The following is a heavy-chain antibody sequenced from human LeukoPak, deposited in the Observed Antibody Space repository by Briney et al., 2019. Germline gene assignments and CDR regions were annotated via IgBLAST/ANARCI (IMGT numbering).Heavy chain of an antibody. V-gene: IGHV3-53*01. D-gene: IGHD4-17*01. CDR1: GFTVSSNY. Sequence: GGSLRLSCAASGFTVSSNYMSWVRQAPGKGLEWVSVIYSGGSTYYADSVKGRFTISRDNSKNTLYLQMNSLRAVDTAVYYCARAHRGTTGAFDIWGQGTMVTVSS. CDR3: ARAHRGTTGAFDI. J-gene: IGHJ3*02. CDR2: IYSGGST.